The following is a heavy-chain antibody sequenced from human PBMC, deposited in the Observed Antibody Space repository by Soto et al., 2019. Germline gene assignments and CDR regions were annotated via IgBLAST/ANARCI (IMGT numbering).Heavy chain of an antibody. D-gene: IGHD3-22*01. CDR3: AKDLSGDDSSGYYYDSPPYYYYGMDV. Sequence: GGSLRLSCAASGFTFSSYAMSWVRQAPGKGLEWVSAISGSGGSTYYADSVKGRFTISRDNSKNTLYLQMNSLGAEDTAVYYCAKDLSGDDSSGYYYDSPPYYYYGMDVWGQGTTVTVSS. CDR1: GFTFSSYA. V-gene: IGHV3-23*01. J-gene: IGHJ6*02. CDR2: ISGSGGST.